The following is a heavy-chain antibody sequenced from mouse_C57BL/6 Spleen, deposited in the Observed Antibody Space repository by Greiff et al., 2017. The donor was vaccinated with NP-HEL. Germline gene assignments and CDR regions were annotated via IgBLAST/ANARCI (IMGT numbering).Heavy chain of an antibody. CDR2: IDPSASYT. J-gene: IGHJ1*03. V-gene: IGHV1-69*01. CDR1: GYTFTSSW. Sequence: QVQLQQSGAELVMPGASVKLSCKASGYTFTSSWMHWVKQRPGQGLEWIGEIDPSASYTNYNAQFKGKSTLTVDKSSSTAYMQRSSLTSEDSAVYYCARDYYGSSYWYFDVWGTGTTVTVSS. CDR3: ARDYYGSSYWYFDV. D-gene: IGHD1-1*01.